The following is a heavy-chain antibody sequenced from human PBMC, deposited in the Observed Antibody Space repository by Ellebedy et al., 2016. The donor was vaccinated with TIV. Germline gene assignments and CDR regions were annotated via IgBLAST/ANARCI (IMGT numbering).Heavy chain of an antibody. V-gene: IGHV3-30*01. Sequence: GESLKISCAASGFTFSNYAMHWVRQAPGKGLEWVAVISYDGSNKYYADSVKGRFTISRDNSKNTLYLQMNSLRAEDTAVYYCAREGRYCSSTTCYPDAFDYWGQGTLVTVSS. D-gene: IGHD2-2*01. CDR2: ISYDGSNK. J-gene: IGHJ4*02. CDR3: AREGRYCSSTTCYPDAFDY. CDR1: GFTFSNYA.